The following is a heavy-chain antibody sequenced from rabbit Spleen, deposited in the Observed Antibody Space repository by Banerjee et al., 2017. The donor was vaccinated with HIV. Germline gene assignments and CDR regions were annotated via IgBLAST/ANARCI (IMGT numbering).Heavy chain of an antibody. D-gene: IGHD1-1*01. CDR3: ARDRGGTSGYSM. J-gene: IGHJ3*01. V-gene: IGHV1S45*01. CDR2: IYAGSSGST. Sequence: QEQLEESGGDLVKPEGSLTLTCTASGFSFSSSYWICWVRQAPGKGLEWIGCIYAGSSGSTYYASWAKGRFTISKTSSTTVTLQMTSLTAADTATYFCARDRGGTSGYSMWGQGTLVTVS. CDR1: GFSFSSSYW.